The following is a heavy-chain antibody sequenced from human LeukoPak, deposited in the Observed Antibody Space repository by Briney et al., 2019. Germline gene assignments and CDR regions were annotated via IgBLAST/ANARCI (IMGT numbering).Heavy chain of an antibody. Sequence: PGGSLRLSCTASGFTFRNYWMSWVRQAPGKGLECVAYIKEDGSDKNYADSVKGRFTISRDNAKSSLYLQMNSLRVEDTAVYYCVRGTRSNPFWGQGTQVTVSS. J-gene: IGHJ4*02. V-gene: IGHV3-7*01. CDR2: IKEDGSDK. D-gene: IGHD6-13*01. CDR1: GFTFRNYW. CDR3: VRGTRSNPF.